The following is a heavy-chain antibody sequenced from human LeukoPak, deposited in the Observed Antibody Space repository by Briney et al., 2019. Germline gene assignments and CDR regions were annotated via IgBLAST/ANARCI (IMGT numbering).Heavy chain of an antibody. CDR1: GYSFTSYW. V-gene: IGHV5-51*01. CDR2: IYPGDSDT. Sequence: GESLKISCKGSGYSFTSYWIGWGRQMPGKGLEWMGIIYPGDSDTRFSPSFQGQVTISADKSISTAYLQWSSLKASDTAMYYCARSPGIPVAGPDYWGQGTLVTVSS. D-gene: IGHD6-19*01. J-gene: IGHJ4*02. CDR3: ARSPGIPVAGPDY.